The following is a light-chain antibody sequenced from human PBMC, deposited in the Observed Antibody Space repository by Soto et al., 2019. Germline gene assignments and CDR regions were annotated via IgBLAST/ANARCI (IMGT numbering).Light chain of an antibody. CDR2: WAS. CDR3: QQFFSTPLP. Sequence: FVMTQSPDSLAVFLGETATINCKSSQSVLYSSDNQNYLAWYQQKPGQPPKLLIYWASTREFGVPARFSGSRSGTNFPLTNRSPAAEDVGIFYRQQFFSTPLPFGPGFKPEI. V-gene: IGKV4-1*01. J-gene: IGKJ2*01. CDR1: QSVLYSSDNQNY.